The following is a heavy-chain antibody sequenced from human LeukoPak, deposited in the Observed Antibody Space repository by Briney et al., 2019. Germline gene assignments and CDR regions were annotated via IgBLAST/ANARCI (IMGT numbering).Heavy chain of an antibody. CDR1: GGSFSGYY. V-gene: IGHV4-59*08. D-gene: IGHD3-22*01. J-gene: IGHJ4*02. Sequence: SETLSLTCAVYGGSFSGYYWSWIRQPPGKGLEWIGYIYYSGSTNYNPSLKSRVTISVDTSKNQFSLKLSSVTAADTAVYYCARLTYYYDSSGYFDYWGQGTLVTVSS. CDR2: IYYSGST. CDR3: ARLTYYYDSSGYFDY.